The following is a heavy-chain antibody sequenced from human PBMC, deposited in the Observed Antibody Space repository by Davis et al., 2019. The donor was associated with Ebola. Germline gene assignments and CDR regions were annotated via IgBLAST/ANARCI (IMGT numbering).Heavy chain of an antibody. D-gene: IGHD5-18*01. CDR1: GYTFTSYG. Sequence: ASVKVSCKASGYTFTSYGISWVRQAPGQGLEWMGWISAYNGNTNYAQKLQGRVTMTTDTSTSTAYMELRSLRSEDTAVYYCARDGYSYGQAPVYYYGMDVWGQGTTVTVSS. V-gene: IGHV1-18*01. CDR3: ARDGYSYGQAPVYYYGMDV. J-gene: IGHJ6*02. CDR2: ISAYNGNT.